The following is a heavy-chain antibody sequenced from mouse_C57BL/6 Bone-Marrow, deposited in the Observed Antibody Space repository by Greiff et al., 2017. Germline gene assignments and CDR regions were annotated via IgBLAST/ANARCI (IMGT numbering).Heavy chain of an antibody. V-gene: IGHV14-2*01. CDR3: ASFYYGSSPFAY. D-gene: IGHD1-1*01. Sequence: EVQLQQSGAELVKPGASVKLSCTASGFNIKDYYMHWVQQRTEQGLEWIGRIDPEDGDTKYAPKFQGKAKITAYTSSNTAYLQLSSLTSEDTAVYYGASFYYGSSPFAYWGQGTLVTVSA. CDR1: GFNIKDYY. CDR2: IDPEDGDT. J-gene: IGHJ3*01.